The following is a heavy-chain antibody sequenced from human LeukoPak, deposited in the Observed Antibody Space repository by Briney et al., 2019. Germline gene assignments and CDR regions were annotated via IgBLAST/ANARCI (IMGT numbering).Heavy chain of an antibody. J-gene: IGHJ5*02. CDR1: GFTFSDHY. D-gene: IGHD3-9*01. Sequence: GGSLRLSCAASGFTFSDHYMDWLRQAPGKGLEWVGRSRNKANSYTTEYAASVKGRFTLSRDDSKNSLYLQMNSLKTEDTAVYYCARCITIGLNWFDPWGQGTLVTVSS. CDR2: SRNKANSYTT. CDR3: ARCITIGLNWFDP. V-gene: IGHV3-72*01.